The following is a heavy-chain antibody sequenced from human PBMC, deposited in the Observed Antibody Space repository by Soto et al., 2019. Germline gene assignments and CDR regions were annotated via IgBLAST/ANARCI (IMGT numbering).Heavy chain of an antibody. CDR2: ISAYNGNT. CDR1: GYTFTSYG. V-gene: IGHV1-18*01. CDR3: ARELAAAGGLSHGMDV. Sequence: QVQLVQSGAEVKKPGASVKVSCKASGYTFTSYGISWVRQAPGQGLEWMGWISAYNGNTNYAQKLQGRVTMTTDTXTXPADMELRSLRSDDTAVYYCARELAAAGGLSHGMDVWGQGTTVTVSS. J-gene: IGHJ6*02. D-gene: IGHD6-13*01.